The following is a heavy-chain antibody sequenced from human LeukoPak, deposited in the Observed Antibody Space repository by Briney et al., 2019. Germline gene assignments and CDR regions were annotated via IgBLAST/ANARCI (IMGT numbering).Heavy chain of an antibody. D-gene: IGHD6-13*01. Sequence: SVKVSCKASGGTLSSYAISWVRQAPGQGLEWMGGIIPIFGTANYAQKFQGRVTITADESTSTAYMELSSLRSEDTAVYYCAEAGPDAFDIWGQGTMVTVSS. V-gene: IGHV1-69*13. J-gene: IGHJ3*02. CDR1: GGTLSSYA. CDR2: IIPIFGTA. CDR3: AEAGPDAFDI.